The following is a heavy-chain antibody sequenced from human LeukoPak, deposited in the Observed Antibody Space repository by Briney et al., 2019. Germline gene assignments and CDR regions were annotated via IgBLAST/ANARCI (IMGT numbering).Heavy chain of an antibody. V-gene: IGHV4-34*01. CDR1: GGSFSGYY. CDR2: INHSGDT. J-gene: IGHJ4*02. D-gene: IGHD3-22*01. Sequence: SETLSLTCAVSGGSFSGYYWSLIRQPPGKGREWIGEINHSGDTNYNPSLKSRVTISVDTSKKEFFLNLRSVTAADTAVYYCAIYYYDSSGYFHAYWGQGNLITVSS. CDR3: AIYYYDSSGYFHAY.